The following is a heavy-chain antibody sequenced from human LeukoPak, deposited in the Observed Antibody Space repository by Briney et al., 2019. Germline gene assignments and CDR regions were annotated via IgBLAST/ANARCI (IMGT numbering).Heavy chain of an antibody. D-gene: IGHD3-16*02. V-gene: IGHV3-30*18. CDR2: ISYDGRNK. CDR3: AKVPRLRLGELSLSFDY. Sequence: GGSLRLSCAASGFIFSSYGMHWVRQVPGKGLEWVAVISYDGRNKHYVDSVKGRFIISRDNSKNTLYLQMNSLRAEDTAVYYCAKVPRLRLGELSLSFDYWGQGTLVTVSS. J-gene: IGHJ4*02. CDR1: GFIFSSYG.